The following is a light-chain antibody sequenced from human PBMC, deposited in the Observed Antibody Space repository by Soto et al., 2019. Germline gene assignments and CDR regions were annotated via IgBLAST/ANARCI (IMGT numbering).Light chain of an antibody. V-gene: IGKV3-15*01. CDR2: GAS. J-gene: IGKJ1*01. Sequence: TVMTQSPATLSMSPGDRAALSCSASLTVATNMAWYQQKPGQAPRLLIYGASIRATGVPARFTGSGSGTEFTLTINNLQSEDFAVYYCHQYNTGLRTFGRGTRVEV. CDR3: HQYNTGLRT. CDR1: LTVATN.